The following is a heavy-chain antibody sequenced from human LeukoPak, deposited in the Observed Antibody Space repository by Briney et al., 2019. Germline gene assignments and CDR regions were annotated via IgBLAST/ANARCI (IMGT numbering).Heavy chain of an antibody. Sequence: SETLSLTCTVSGGSISSGSYYWNWIRQPAGKGLEWIGRIYTSGSTNYNPSLTSRVTISVDTSKNQFSLKLSSVTAADTAVYYCARYEAVAGVFDYWGQGTLVTVSS. V-gene: IGHV4-61*02. J-gene: IGHJ4*02. CDR1: GGSISSGSYY. CDR2: IYTSGST. CDR3: ARYEAVAGVFDY. D-gene: IGHD6-19*01.